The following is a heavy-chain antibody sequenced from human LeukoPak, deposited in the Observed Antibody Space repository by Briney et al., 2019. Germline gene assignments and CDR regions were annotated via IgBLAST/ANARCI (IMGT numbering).Heavy chain of an antibody. Sequence: SETLSLTCTVSGGSISSSSYYWGWIRQPPGKGLEWIGSIYHSGSTYYNPSLKSRVAISVDTSKNQFSLKLSSVTAADTAVYYCARCASGSYRAYYYYMDVWGKGTTVTVSS. D-gene: IGHD1-26*01. CDR3: ARCASGSYRAYYYYMDV. J-gene: IGHJ6*03. CDR1: GGSISSSSYY. V-gene: IGHV4-39*07. CDR2: IYHSGST.